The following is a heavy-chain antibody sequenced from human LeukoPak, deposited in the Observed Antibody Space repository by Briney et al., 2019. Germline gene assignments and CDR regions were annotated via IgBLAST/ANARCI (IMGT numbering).Heavy chain of an antibody. J-gene: IGHJ5*02. CDR2: ISLGGDNT. Sequence: GGSLRLSCAASGFTFSSYSMNWARQAPGKGLEWVSTISLGGDNTHYADAVEGRFTISRDNSKNTLLLQMNSLRAEDTAVYFCATDPSTGYDWLDPWGQGTLVTVSS. CDR3: ATDPSTGYDWLDP. V-gene: IGHV3-23*01. D-gene: IGHD2-15*01. CDR1: GFTFSSYS.